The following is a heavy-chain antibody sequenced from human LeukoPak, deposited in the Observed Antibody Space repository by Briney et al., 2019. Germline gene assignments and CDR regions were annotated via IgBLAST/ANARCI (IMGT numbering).Heavy chain of an antibody. V-gene: IGHV4-59*08. D-gene: IGHD3-22*01. CDR3: ARSGYYYDSLDY. J-gene: IGHJ4*02. CDR2: IYYSGST. Sequence: SETLSLTCTVSGGSISGYYWSWIRQPPGKGLEWIGYIYYSGSTNYNPSLKSRVTISLDTSKNQFSLKLSSVTAADTAVYYCARSGYYYDSLDYWGQGALVTVSS. CDR1: GGSISGYY.